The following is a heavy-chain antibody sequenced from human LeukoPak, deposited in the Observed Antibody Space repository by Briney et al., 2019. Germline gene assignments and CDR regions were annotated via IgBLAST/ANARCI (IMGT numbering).Heavy chain of an antibody. CDR2: ISGVGGLT. CDR1: GFTFTNYA. D-gene: IGHD3-22*01. Sequence: AGGSLRLSCAASGFTFTNYAMTWVRQAPGKGLEWVSAISGVGGLTYYVDSVKGRFTISRDNSKNALYLQMNSLRAEDTAVYYCAKSPRAVVDKNYLDYWGQGILVTISS. CDR3: AKSPRAVVDKNYLDY. J-gene: IGHJ4*02. V-gene: IGHV3-23*01.